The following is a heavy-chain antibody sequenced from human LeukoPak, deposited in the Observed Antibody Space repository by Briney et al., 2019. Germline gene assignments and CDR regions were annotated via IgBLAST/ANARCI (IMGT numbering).Heavy chain of an antibody. J-gene: IGHJ4*01. CDR1: GFTFSSYW. CDR3: TRELPREVTLDY. D-gene: IGHD2-21*02. V-gene: IGHV3-74*01. CDR2: INPDGSST. Sequence: GGSLRLSCAASGFTFSSYWMHWVRQAPGKGLVWVSRINPDGSSTSYADSVNGRFTVSRDNAKNTLYLQVNSLRAEDTAVYFCTRELPREVTLDYWGQGTLVTVSS.